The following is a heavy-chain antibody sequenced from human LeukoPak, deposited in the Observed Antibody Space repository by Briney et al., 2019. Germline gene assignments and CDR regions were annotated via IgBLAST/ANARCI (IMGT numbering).Heavy chain of an antibody. CDR1: GGTLSSYT. CDR3: AHVVGATDGAFDY. Sequence: SVKASCKASGGTLSSYTISWVRQAPGQGLEWMGRIIPILGIANYAQKFQGRVTITADKSTSTAYMELSSLRSEDTAVYYCAHVVGATDGAFDYWGQGTLVTVSS. D-gene: IGHD1-26*01. V-gene: IGHV1-69*02. CDR2: IIPILGIA. J-gene: IGHJ4*02.